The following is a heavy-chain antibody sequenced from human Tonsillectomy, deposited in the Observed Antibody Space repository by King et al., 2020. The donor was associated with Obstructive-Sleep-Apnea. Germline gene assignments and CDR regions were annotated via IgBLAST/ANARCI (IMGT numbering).Heavy chain of an antibody. Sequence: VTLQESGPALVKPTETLTLTCSFSGFSLRTSGMCVSWIRQPPGKALEWLALIDWDGEKYYSTSLKARLTISKDTSKNQVVLTMTNMAPVDTGTFYCARMSGLPCVGRNGEYHMDVWGQGTTVTVSS. V-gene: IGHV2-70*13. J-gene: IGHJ6*02. D-gene: IGHD3-10*01. CDR3: ARMSGLPCVGRNGEYHMDV. CDR1: GFSLRTSGMC. CDR2: IDWDGEK.